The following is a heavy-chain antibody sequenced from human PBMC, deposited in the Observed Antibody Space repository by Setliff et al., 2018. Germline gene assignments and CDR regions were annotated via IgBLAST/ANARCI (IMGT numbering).Heavy chain of an antibody. D-gene: IGHD6-19*01. CDR1: GFTFGDYA. Sequence: PGGSLRLSCTASGFTFGDYAMSWVRQPPGKELEWIGNIYYSGSTYYSPSLKSRVTISVDTSKNQFSLKVTSVTAADTAVYYCARVPRMGGWYFDYWGQGVLVTVSS. J-gene: IGHJ4*02. CDR3: ARVPRMGGWYFDY. CDR2: IYYSGST. V-gene: IGHV4-59*12.